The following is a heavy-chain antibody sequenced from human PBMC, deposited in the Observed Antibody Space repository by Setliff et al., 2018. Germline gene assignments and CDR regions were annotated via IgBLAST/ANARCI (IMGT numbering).Heavy chain of an antibody. D-gene: IGHD3-10*01. CDR3: ARGSRFGTVKWRGDYYMDV. J-gene: IGHJ6*03. CDR1: GYTFRSYG. Sequence: ASVKVSCKASGYTFRSYGINWVRQAPGQGLEWMGWINTNTGNPTYAQGFTGRFVFSLDTSVTTAYLQISSLKAQDSAVYYCARGSRFGTVKWRGDYYMDVWGKGTTVTVSS. CDR2: INTNTGNP. V-gene: IGHV7-4-1*02.